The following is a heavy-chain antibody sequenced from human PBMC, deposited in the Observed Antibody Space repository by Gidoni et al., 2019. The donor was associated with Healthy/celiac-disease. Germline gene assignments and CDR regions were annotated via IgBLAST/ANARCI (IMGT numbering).Heavy chain of an antibody. CDR2: INHSGST. CDR3: AHSSGYYYGTY. D-gene: IGHD3-22*01. Sequence: QVQLQQWGAGLLKPSETLSLTCAVYGWSCSGYYWSWLRQPPGKGLEWSGEINHSGSTNYNPSLKSRVTISVDTSKNQFSLKLSSVSAADTSVYSCAHSSGYYYGTYWGQGTLVTVSS. V-gene: IGHV4-34*01. CDR1: GWSCSGYY. J-gene: IGHJ4*02.